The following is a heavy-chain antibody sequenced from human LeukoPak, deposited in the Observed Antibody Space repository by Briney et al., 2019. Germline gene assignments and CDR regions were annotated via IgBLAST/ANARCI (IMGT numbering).Heavy chain of an antibody. V-gene: IGHV4-4*07. J-gene: IGHJ3*02. D-gene: IGHD3-10*01. CDR3: ARQGNRLWFGESDAFDI. CDR1: GGSINSYY. Sequence: SETLSLTCNVSGGSINSYYWSWIRQPAGKGLEWIERIFTSGSTNYNPSLKSRVTMSVDTSKNQFSLNLSSVTAADTAVYYCARQGNRLWFGESDAFDIWGQGTMVTVSS. CDR2: IFTSGST.